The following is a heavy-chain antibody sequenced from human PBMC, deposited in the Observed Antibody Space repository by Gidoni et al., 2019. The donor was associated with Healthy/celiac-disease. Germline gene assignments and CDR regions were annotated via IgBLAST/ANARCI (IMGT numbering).Heavy chain of an antibody. CDR3: AKWAMVGGGGFDY. D-gene: IGHD3-10*01. CDR2: ISGSGGST. CDR1: GFTFSSYA. J-gene: IGHJ4*02. Sequence: EVQLLESGGGLVQPGGSLRLSCAASGFTFSSYAMSWVRQAPGKGLEWVSAISGSGGSTYYEDPVKGRFTISRDNSKNTLYLQMNSLRAEDTAVYYCAKWAMVGGGGFDYWGQGTLVTVSS. V-gene: IGHV3-23*01.